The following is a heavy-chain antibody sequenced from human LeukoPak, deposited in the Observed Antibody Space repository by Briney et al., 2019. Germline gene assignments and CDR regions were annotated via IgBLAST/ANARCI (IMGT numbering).Heavy chain of an antibody. J-gene: IGHJ5*02. D-gene: IGHD5-18*01. CDR2: ISGSGGST. V-gene: IGHV3-23*01. CDR3: ARDHRYSYGYNWFDP. Sequence: GGSLRLSCAASGFIFSSYGMSWVRQAPGKGLEWVSAISGSGGSTYYADSVKGRFAISRDNSKNTLYLQMNSLRAEDTAVYYCARDHRYSYGYNWFDPWGQGTLVTVSS. CDR1: GFIFSSYG.